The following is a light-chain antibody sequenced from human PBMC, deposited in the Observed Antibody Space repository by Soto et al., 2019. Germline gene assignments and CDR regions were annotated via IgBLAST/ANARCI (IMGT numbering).Light chain of an antibody. J-gene: IGKJ4*01. Sequence: EIVMTQSPATLSVSPGERATLSCRASQSVSSNLAWYQQKPGQAPRPLIYGASTRATGIPARFSGSGSGTEFTLTISSLQSEDFAVYYCQQYNNWPPLTFGGGTKVDIK. CDR2: GAS. CDR3: QQYNNWPPLT. CDR1: QSVSSN. V-gene: IGKV3-15*01.